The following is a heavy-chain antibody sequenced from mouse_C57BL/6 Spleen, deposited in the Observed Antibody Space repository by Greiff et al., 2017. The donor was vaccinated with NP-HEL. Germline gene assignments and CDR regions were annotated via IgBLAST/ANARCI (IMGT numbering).Heavy chain of an antibody. J-gene: IGHJ3*01. CDR3: APVYYVNYEEAWFAY. V-gene: IGHV1-43*01. CDR1: GYSFTGYY. D-gene: IGHD2-1*01. CDR2: INPSTGGT. Sequence: VQLQQSGPELVKPGASVKISCKASGYSFTGYYMHWVKQSPEKSLEWIGEINPSTGGTSYNQKFKGKATLTVDKSSSTAYMQLKSLTSEDSAFYSCAPVYYVNYEEAWFAYWGQGTLVTVSA.